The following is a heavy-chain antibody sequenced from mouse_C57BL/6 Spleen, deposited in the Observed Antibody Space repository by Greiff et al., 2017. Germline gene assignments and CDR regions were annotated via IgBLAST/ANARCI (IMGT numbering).Heavy chain of an antibody. V-gene: IGHV5-16*01. CDR2: INYDGSST. Sequence: EVKLMESEGGLVQPGSSMKLSCTASGFTFSDYYMAWVRQVPEKGLEWVANINYDGSSTYYLDSLKSRFIISGDNAKNILYLQMSILKSEDTATYYCARNYYSDAMDYWGQGTSVTVSS. J-gene: IGHJ4*01. CDR3: ARNYYSDAMDY. D-gene: IGHD1-1*01. CDR1: GFTFSDYY.